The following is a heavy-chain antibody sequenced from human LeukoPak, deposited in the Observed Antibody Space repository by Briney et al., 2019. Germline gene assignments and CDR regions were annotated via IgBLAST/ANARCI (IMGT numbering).Heavy chain of an antibody. V-gene: IGHV1-18*01. Sequence: ASVKVSCKASGYTFRNYGLTWVRQAPGQGLEWMGWISAYNGDTDYAQKFQDRVTITTDTSTRTAYMGLRTLRPDDPAVYYCASNTGSDFSGYPYWGQGTLVTVSS. CDR3: ASNTGSDFSGYPY. CDR1: GYTFRNYG. CDR2: ISAYNGDT. J-gene: IGHJ4*02. D-gene: IGHD3-22*01.